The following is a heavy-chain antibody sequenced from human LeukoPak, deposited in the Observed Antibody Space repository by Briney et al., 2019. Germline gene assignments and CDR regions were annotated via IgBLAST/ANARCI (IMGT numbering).Heavy chain of an antibody. CDR3: ARDACSGGSCYSDY. V-gene: IGHV1-8*01. CDR2: MNPNSGNT. D-gene: IGHD2-15*01. J-gene: IGHJ4*02. CDR1: GYTFTSYD. Sequence: ASVKVSCKASGYTFTSYDINWVRQATGQGLEWMGWMNPNSGNTGYAQKLQGRVTMTTDTSTSTAYMELRSLRSDDTAVYYCARDACSGGSCYSDYWGQGTLVTVSS.